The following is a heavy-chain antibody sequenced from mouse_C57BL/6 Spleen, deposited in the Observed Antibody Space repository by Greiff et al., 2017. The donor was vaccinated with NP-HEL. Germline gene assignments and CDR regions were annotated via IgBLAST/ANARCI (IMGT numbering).Heavy chain of an antibody. J-gene: IGHJ3*01. Sequence: GGGLVQPKGSLKLSCAASGFSFNTYAMNWVRQAPGKGLEWVARIRSKSNNYATYYADSVKDRFTISRDDSESMLYLQMNNLKTEDTAMYYCVGTYGNFPFAYWGQGTLVTVSA. CDR1: GFSFNTYA. D-gene: IGHD2-1*01. CDR3: VGTYGNFPFAY. V-gene: IGHV10-1*01. CDR2: IRSKSNNYAT.